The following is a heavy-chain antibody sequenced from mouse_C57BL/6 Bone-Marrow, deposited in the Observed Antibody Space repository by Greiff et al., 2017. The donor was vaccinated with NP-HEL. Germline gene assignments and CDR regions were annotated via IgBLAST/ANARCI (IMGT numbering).Heavy chain of an antibody. D-gene: IGHD1-1*01. CDR3: TRGGTTVVAEEVRYFDY. CDR1: GYTFTDYE. V-gene: IGHV1-15*01. Sequence: SGAELVRPGASVTLSCKASGYTFTDYEMHWVKQTPVHGLEWIGAIDPETGGTAYNQKFKGKAILTADKSSSTAYMELRSLTSEDSAVYYCTRGGTTVVAEEVRYFDYWGQGTTLTVSS. CDR2: IDPETGGT. J-gene: IGHJ2*01.